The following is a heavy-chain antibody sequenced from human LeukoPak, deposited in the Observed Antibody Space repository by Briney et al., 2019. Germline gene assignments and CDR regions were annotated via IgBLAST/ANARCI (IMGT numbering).Heavy chain of an antibody. CDR3: AQEDYFGSGSYPSH. CDR2: ISHDGGNR. J-gene: IGHJ4*02. D-gene: IGHD3-10*01. V-gene: IGHV3-30*18. Sequence: GGSLRLSCAASGFPFSSYGMHWVRQAPGKGLEWVAVISHDGGNRYYADSVKGRFTISRDNSKNTLYLQMNSLRAEDTAVYYCAQEDYFGSGSYPSHWGQGTLVTVSS. CDR1: GFPFSSYG.